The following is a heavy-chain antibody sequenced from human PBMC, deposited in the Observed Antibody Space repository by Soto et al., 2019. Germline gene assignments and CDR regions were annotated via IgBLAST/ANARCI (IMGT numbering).Heavy chain of an antibody. V-gene: IGHV4-59*01. Sequence: SETLSLTCTVSGGSISSYYWSWIRQPPGKGLEWIGYIYYSGSTNYNPSLRSRVTISVDTSKNQFSLKLSSVTAADTAVYYCATVGATTGNFWGQGTLVTVSS. CDR3: ATVGATTGNF. J-gene: IGHJ4*02. CDR1: GGSISSYY. D-gene: IGHD1-26*01. CDR2: IYYSGST.